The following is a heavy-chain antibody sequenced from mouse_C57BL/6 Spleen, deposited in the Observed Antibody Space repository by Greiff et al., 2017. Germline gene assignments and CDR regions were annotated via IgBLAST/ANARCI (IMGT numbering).Heavy chain of an antibody. CDR3: ARRVEAFDY. Sequence: VQLQQSGPVLVKPGASVKMSCKASGYTFTDYYMNWVKQSHGKSLEWIGVINPYNGGTSYNQKFKGKATLTVDKSSSTAYMELNSLTSEDSAVYYCARRVEAFDYWGQGTTLTGSS. CDR1: GYTFTDYY. CDR2: INPYNGGT. V-gene: IGHV1-19*01. D-gene: IGHD1-1*02. J-gene: IGHJ2*01.